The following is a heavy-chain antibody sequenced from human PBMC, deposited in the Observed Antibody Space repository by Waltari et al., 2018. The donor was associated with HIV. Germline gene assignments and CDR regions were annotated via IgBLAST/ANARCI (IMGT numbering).Heavy chain of an antibody. V-gene: IGHV4-59*08. D-gene: IGHD3-10*01. CDR1: GGSISSYY. CDR2: IYYSGST. CDR3: ARTGKGDLPYWYFDL. J-gene: IGHJ2*01. Sequence: QVQLQESGPGLVKPSETLSLTCTVSGGSISSYYWSWIRQPPGKGLEWIGYIYYSGSTNYNPSLKSRVTISVDTSKNQFSLKLSSVTAADTAVYYCARTGKGDLPYWYFDLWGRGTLVTVSS.